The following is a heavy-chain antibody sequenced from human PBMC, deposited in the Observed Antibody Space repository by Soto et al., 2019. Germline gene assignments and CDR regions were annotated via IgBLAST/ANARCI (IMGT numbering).Heavy chain of an antibody. J-gene: IGHJ6*02. CDR3: ARDPERSSSWYYYYGMDV. CDR1: GFTFSGYT. D-gene: IGHD6-13*01. CDR2: ISSSSNTI. V-gene: IGHV3-48*02. Sequence: GGSLRLSCAASGFTFSGYTMNWVRQAPGKGLEWVSYISSSSNTILYADSVKGRFTISRDNAKNSLYLQMNSLRDEDTAVYYCARDPERSSSWYYYYGMDVWGQGTTVTVSS.